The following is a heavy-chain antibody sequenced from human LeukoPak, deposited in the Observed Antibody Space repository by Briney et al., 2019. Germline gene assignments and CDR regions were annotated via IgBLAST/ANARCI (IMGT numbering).Heavy chain of an antibody. D-gene: IGHD4-11*01. Sequence: PGGSLRLSCAASGFTFSSYAMSWVRQAPGKGLEWVSAISGSGGSTYYADSVKGRFTISRDNAKNSLYLQMNSLRAEDTALYHCARVPDYSNYYYYYYMDVWGKGTTVTVSS. CDR3: ARVPDYSNYYYYYYMDV. V-gene: IGHV3-23*01. CDR2: ISGSGGST. CDR1: GFTFSSYA. J-gene: IGHJ6*03.